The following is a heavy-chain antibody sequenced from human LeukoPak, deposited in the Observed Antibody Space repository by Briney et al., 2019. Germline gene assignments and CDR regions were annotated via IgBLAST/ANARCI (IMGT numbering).Heavy chain of an antibody. D-gene: IGHD5-18*01. CDR1: GFTFSSYG. J-gene: IGHJ6*02. CDR3: ATGYSYGYSYGMDV. CDR2: ISYDGSNK. V-gene: IGHV3-30*03. Sequence: GRSLRLSCAASGFTFSSYGMHWVRQAPGKGLEWVAVISYDGSNKYYADSVKGRFTISRDNSKDTLYLQMNSLRAEDTAVYYCATGYSYGYSYGMDVWGQGTTVTVSS.